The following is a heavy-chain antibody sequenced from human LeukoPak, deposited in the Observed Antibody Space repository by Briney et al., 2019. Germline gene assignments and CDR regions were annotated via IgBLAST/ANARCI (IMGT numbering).Heavy chain of an antibody. CDR3: ARAPMGRGALY. CDR1: GYTFTNFD. Sequence: ASVKISCKASGYTFTNFDINWVQQAPGQGLEWMGWMNPVSGNAGSAQKFQGRVTLTRDTSMSTAYMEVTSLRSDDTAFYYCARAPMGRGALYWGQGTLVTVNS. D-gene: IGHD3-10*01. J-gene: IGHJ4*02. CDR2: MNPVSGNA. V-gene: IGHV1-8*01.